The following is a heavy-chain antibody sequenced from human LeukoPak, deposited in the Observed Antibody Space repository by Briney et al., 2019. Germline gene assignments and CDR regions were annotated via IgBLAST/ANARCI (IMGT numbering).Heavy chain of an antibody. Sequence: GESLKSSCRGSAYSIPTYWIAWVRQMPGKGLVWMGINYTSDSDTRYSPSFRGQVIISADKSISTAYLQWSSLKASDTAMYYCARQNGLTGVSWRDAFDIWGQGTMITVSS. V-gene: IGHV5-51*01. CDR2: NYTSDSDT. CDR3: ARQNGLTGVSWRDAFDI. CDR1: AYSIPTYW. J-gene: IGHJ3*02. D-gene: IGHD3-9*01.